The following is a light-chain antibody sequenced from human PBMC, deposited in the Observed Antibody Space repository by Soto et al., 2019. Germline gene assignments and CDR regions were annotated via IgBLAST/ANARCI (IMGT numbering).Light chain of an antibody. CDR3: LQYTNWPPWT. CDR1: QGVSSN. V-gene: IGKV3-15*01. CDR2: DVS. Sequence: EIVMTQSPATLAVSPGERATLSCRASQGVSSNLAWYQQKPGQAPRLLIYDVSTRASDIPARFSGSGSGTELPLTISSLQSEDFAVYYCLQYTNWPPWTFGQGTKVEIK. J-gene: IGKJ1*01.